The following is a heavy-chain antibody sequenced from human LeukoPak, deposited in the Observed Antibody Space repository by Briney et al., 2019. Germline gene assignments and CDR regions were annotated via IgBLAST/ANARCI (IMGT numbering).Heavy chain of an antibody. Sequence: ASVKVSCKAPGYTFTSYDINWVRQATGQGLEWMGWMNPNSGNTGYAQKFQGRVTMTRNTSIRTAYMELSSLRSEDTAVYYCARVPYQLLFGYYYYYGMDVWGQGTTVTVSS. D-gene: IGHD2-2*01. J-gene: IGHJ6*02. V-gene: IGHV1-8*01. CDR2: MNPNSGNT. CDR3: ARVPYQLLFGYYYYYGMDV. CDR1: GYTFTSYD.